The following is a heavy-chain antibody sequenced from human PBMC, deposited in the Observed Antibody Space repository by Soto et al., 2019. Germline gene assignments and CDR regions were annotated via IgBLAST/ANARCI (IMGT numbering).Heavy chain of an antibody. D-gene: IGHD4-17*01. CDR2: IGSDTSYI. CDR3: AKDPHVDYVGAFAS. CDR1: GFSFSNYA. V-gene: IGHV3-23*03. Sequence: EVQLLESGGGLVQPGGSLRLSCTASGFSFSNYAVTWVRQAPGKGLEWVSSIGSDTSYIYYADSVKGRFTISRDKSKNTVFLQMNSLRADDTAVYHCAKDPHVDYVGAFASWGQGALVTVSS. J-gene: IGHJ4*02.